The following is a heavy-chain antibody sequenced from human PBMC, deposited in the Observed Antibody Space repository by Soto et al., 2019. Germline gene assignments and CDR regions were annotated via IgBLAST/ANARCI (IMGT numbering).Heavy chain of an antibody. CDR1: GGSISSYF. D-gene: IGHD5-12*01. Sequence: SETLFLTCTVSGGSISSYFWTWIRQPPGKGLEWIGYIYYSGSTNYNPSLKSRVTISVDTSKNQFSLKLSSVTAADTAVYYCARGSDFLYYYGMDVWGQGTTVTVSS. V-gene: IGHV4-59*01. J-gene: IGHJ6*02. CDR2: IYYSGST. CDR3: ARGSDFLYYYGMDV.